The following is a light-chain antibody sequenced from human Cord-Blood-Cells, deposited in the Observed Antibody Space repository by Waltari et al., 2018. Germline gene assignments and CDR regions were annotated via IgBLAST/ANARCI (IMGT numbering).Light chain of an antibody. CDR2: GAS. J-gene: IGKJ1*01. V-gene: IGKV3-20*01. CDR1: QSVSSSY. CDR3: QQYGSSQT. Sequence: EIVLTQSPGTLSLSPGERATLSCRASQSVSSSYLAVYQQKPGQAPRLLIYGASRRTTGIPDRFSGSGSGTDFTLTISRLEPEDFAVYYCQQYGSSQTFGQGTKVEIK.